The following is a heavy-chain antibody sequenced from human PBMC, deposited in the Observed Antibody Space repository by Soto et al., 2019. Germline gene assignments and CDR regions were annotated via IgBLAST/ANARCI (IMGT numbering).Heavy chain of an antibody. J-gene: IGHJ4*02. D-gene: IGHD6-13*01. CDR3: AKDPHSSSWYPESAFDY. V-gene: IGHV3-23*01. Sequence: GGSLRLSCAASGFTFSSYAMSWVRQAPGKGLEWVSAISGSGGSTYYADSVKGRFTISRDNSKNTLYLQMNSLRAEDTAVYYCAKDPHSSSWYPESAFDYWGQGTLVTVSS. CDR1: GFTFSSYA. CDR2: ISGSGGST.